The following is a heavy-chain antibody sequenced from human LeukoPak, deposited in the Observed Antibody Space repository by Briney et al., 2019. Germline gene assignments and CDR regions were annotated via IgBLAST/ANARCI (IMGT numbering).Heavy chain of an antibody. D-gene: IGHD3-3*01. V-gene: IGHV4-30-2*01. J-gene: IGHJ4*02. CDR2: IYHSGST. CDR3: ARGIPFLEWGYYFAY. Sequence: SETLSLTCAVSGGSISSGGYSWSWIRQPTGKGLEWIGYIYHSGSTYYNPSLKSRVTISVDRSKNQFSLKLSSVTAADTAVYYCARGIPFLEWGYYFAYWGQGTLVTVSS. CDR1: GGSISSGGYS.